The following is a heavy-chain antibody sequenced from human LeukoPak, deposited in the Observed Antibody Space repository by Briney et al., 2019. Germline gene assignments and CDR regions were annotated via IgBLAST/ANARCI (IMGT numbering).Heavy chain of an antibody. CDR2: TNPNSGGT. V-gene: IGHV1-2*02. Sequence: ASVKVSCKASGYTFTGYYMHWVRQAPGQGLEWMGWTNPNSGGTNYAQKFQGRVTMTRDTSISTAYMELRSLRSDDTAVYYCARDAGDLGYCSGGSCPVGYWGQGTLVTVSS. CDR3: ARDAGDLGYCSGGSCPVGY. CDR1: GYTFTGYY. D-gene: IGHD2-15*01. J-gene: IGHJ4*02.